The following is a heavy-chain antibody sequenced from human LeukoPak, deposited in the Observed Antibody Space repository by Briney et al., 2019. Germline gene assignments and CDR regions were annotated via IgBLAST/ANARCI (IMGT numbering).Heavy chain of an antibody. V-gene: IGHV4-59*08. J-gene: IGHJ4*02. CDR2: IYYSGRT. CDR3: ARHGRGDSGYQSFFGY. CDR1: GGSINNYF. Sequence: PSETLSLTCTVSGGSINNYFWSWFRQSPGKGLEWIAYIYYSGRTKYNPSLQSRVTISVDTSKNQFSLKLDSVTAADAAVYYCARHGRGDSGYQSFFGYWGQGILSPSPQ. D-gene: IGHD5-12*01.